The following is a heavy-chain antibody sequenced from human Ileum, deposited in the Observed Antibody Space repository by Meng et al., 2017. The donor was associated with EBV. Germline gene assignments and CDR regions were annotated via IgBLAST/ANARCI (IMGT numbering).Heavy chain of an antibody. CDR1: GDSVSSNSAA. Sequence: QVQPQQPGPGLVKPSQTLSLTCDISGDSVSSNSAAWNWIRQSPSRGLEWLGRTYYRSKWYNDYAVSVKSRITNNPDTSKNQFSLQLNSVTPEDTAVYYCARDSSSSAYSPFDYWGQGTLVTVSS. CDR2: TYYRSKWYN. CDR3: ARDSSSSAYSPFDY. D-gene: IGHD3-22*01. J-gene: IGHJ4*02. V-gene: IGHV6-1*01.